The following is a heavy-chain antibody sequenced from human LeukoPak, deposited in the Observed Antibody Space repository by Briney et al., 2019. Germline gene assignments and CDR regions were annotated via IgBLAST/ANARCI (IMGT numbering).Heavy chain of an antibody. CDR2: INHSGST. D-gene: IGHD3-3*01. CDR1: GGSFSGYY. CDR3: ARAVADLYYFDY. Sequence: SETLSLTCAVYGGSFSGYYWSWIRQPPGKGLEWIGEINHSGSTNYNPSLKSRVTISVDTSKNQFSLKLSSVTAADTAVYYCARAVADLYYFDYWGQGTLVTASS. V-gene: IGHV4-34*01. J-gene: IGHJ4*02.